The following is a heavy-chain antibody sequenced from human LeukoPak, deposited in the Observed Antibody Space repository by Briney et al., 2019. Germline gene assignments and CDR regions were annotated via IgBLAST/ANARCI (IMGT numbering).Heavy chain of an antibody. CDR2: INHSGST. J-gene: IGHJ4*02. CDR1: GGSFSGYY. Sequence: SETLSLTCAVYGGSFSGYYWSWIRQPPGKGLEWIGEINHSGSTNYNPSFKSRVTISVDTSKNQFSLKLSSVTAADTAVYYCARGHSTLYYDSSGSLYYFDYWGQGTLVTVSS. D-gene: IGHD3-22*01. CDR3: ARGHSTLYYDSSGSLYYFDY. V-gene: IGHV4-34*01.